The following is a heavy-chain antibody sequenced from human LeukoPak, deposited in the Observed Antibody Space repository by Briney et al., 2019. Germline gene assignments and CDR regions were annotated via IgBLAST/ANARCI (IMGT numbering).Heavy chain of an antibody. J-gene: IGHJ4*02. V-gene: IGHV3-53*01. CDR3: ARGRYYDSSGYSSGAYYFDY. CDR2: IYSGGST. CDR1: GFTVSSNY. Sequence: GGSLRLSCAASGFTVSSNYMSWVRQAPGKGLEWVSVIYSGGSTYYADSVKGRFTISRDNSKNTLYLQMNSLRAEDTAVYYCARGRYYDSSGYSSGAYYFDYWGQGTLVTVSS. D-gene: IGHD3-22*01.